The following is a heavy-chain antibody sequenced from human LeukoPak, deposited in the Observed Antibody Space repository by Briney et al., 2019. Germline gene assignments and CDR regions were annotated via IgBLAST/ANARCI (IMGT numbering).Heavy chain of an antibody. CDR2: ISAYNGNT. J-gene: IGHJ4*02. CDR1: GYTFTNYD. V-gene: IGHV1-18*01. D-gene: IGHD1-1*01. Sequence: GASVKVSCQASGYTFTNYDISWVRQAPGQGLEWMGWISAYNGNTNYAQKFQGRVTMTTDTSASTAYMELTSLTSDDAAVYYCARSPGDYWGQGTLVTVSS. CDR3: ARSPGDY.